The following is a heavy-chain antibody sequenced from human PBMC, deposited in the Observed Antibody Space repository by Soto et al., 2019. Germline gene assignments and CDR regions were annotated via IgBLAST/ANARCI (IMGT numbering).Heavy chain of an antibody. Sequence: QVQLVESGGGVVQPGRSLRLSCAASGFTFSSYAMHWVRQAPGKWLEWVAVISYDGSNKYYAESVKGRFTISRDNSKNTLYLQMNSLRAEDTAVYYCARDPGYSSSWGAFDIWGQGTMVTVSS. CDR2: ISYDGSNK. CDR3: ARDPGYSSSWGAFDI. J-gene: IGHJ3*02. D-gene: IGHD6-13*01. CDR1: GFTFSSYA. V-gene: IGHV3-30-3*01.